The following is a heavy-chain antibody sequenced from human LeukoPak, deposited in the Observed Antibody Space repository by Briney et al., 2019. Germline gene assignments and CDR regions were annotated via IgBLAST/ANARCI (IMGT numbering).Heavy chain of an antibody. Sequence: PSDTLSLTCTVSGGSISSYYWSWIRQPPGKGLEWIGYIYYSGSTNYNPSLKSRVTISVDTSKNQFSLKLSSVTAADTAVYYCARGITMVRGVPFFDYWGQGTLVTVSS. J-gene: IGHJ4*02. CDR2: IYYSGST. CDR1: GGSISSYY. V-gene: IGHV4-59*07. CDR3: ARGITMVRGVPFFDY. D-gene: IGHD3-10*01.